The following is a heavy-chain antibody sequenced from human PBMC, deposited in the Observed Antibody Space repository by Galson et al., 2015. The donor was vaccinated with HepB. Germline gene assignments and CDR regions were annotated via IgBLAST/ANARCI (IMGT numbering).Heavy chain of an antibody. D-gene: IGHD1-26*01. J-gene: IGHJ4*02. V-gene: IGHV3-23*01. CDR2: IITSGGSA. Sequence: SGAEVKKPGESLRLSCAASGFTFSNYAMTWVRQAPGKGPEWVSTIITSGGSAYYADSVKGRFTISRDNSKNTLYLQMNSLTAEDTAVYYCARVLWEFSVQDYFAYWGQGTLVTVSS. CDR1: GFTFSNYA. CDR3: ARVLWEFSVQDYFAY.